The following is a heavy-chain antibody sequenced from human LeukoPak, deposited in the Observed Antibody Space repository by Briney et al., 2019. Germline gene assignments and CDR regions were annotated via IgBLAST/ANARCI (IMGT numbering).Heavy chain of an antibody. J-gene: IGHJ4*02. V-gene: IGHV1-69*04. CDR3: AREGFYGSGSYYYFDY. CDR2: IIPILGIA. D-gene: IGHD3-10*01. Sequence: SVKVSCKASGGTFSSYAISWVRQAPGQGLEWMGRIIPILGIANYAQKFQGRVTITADKSTSTAYMELSSLRSEDTAVYYCAREGFYGSGSYYYFDYWGQGTLVTVSS. CDR1: GGTFSSYA.